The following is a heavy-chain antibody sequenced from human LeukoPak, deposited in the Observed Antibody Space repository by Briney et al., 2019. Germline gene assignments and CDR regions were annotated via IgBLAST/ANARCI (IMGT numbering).Heavy chain of an antibody. CDR3: AKDAGYCSSTSCYGEYYFDY. CDR2: ISSSSSYI. CDR1: GFTFSSYS. V-gene: IGHV3-21*01. Sequence: GSLRLSCAASGFTFSSYSMNWVRQAPGKGLEWVSSISSSSSYIYYADSVKGRFTISRDNAKNSLYLQMNSLRAEDTAVYYCAKDAGYCSSTSCYGEYYFDYWGQGTLVTVSS. J-gene: IGHJ4*02. D-gene: IGHD2-2*01.